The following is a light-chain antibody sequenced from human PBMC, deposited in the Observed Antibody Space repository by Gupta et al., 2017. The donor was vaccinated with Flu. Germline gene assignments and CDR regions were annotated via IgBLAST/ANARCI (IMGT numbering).Light chain of an antibody. V-gene: IGKV4-1*01. Sequence: TCKSSQSVLYSSNDKNYLAWYQKKPGQPPKLLIYWASTRESGVPDRFSGSGSGTDFTLTISSLQAEDVAVYYCLQYYSTPRTFGQGTKVDIK. CDR2: WAS. J-gene: IGKJ1*01. CDR3: LQYYSTPRT. CDR1: QSVLYSSNDKNY.